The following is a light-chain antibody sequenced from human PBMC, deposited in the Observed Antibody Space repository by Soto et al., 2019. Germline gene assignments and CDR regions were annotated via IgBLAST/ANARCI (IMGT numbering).Light chain of an antibody. CDR2: EVN. V-gene: IGLV2-23*02. J-gene: IGLJ3*02. CDR3: CSPVGGSSPQWV. Sequence: QSALTQPASVSGSPGQSITISCTGTSNDVGGYNLVSWFQQHPGKAPKLMISEVNKRPSGVSNRFSGSKSANTASLTISGLQAEDEADYHCCSPVGGSSPQWVFGGGTKLTVL. CDR1: SNDVGGYNL.